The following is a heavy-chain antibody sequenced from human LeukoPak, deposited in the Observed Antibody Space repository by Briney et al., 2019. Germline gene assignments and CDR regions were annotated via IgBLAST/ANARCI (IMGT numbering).Heavy chain of an antibody. Sequence: GGSLRLSGAASGFTFSTYGMTWVRQVPGKGLEWVSTISGSGDSTYYADSVKGRFTISRDNSKNTLYLQMNSLRAEDTAVYYCAKRRVYYDTQGWDYWGQGTLVTVTS. V-gene: IGHV3-23*01. CDR1: GFTFSTYG. CDR2: ISGSGDST. J-gene: IGHJ4*02. CDR3: AKRRVYYDTQGWDY. D-gene: IGHD3-22*01.